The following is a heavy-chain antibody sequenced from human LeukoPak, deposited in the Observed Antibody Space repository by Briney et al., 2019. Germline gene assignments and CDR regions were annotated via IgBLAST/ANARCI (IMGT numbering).Heavy chain of an antibody. V-gene: IGHV4-59*01. CDR2: IYYNGST. D-gene: IGHD4/OR15-4a*01. CDR1: GGSISSYY. CDR3: ASHPASDPGAFDP. Sequence: SETLSLTCTVSGGSISSYYWRWIRQPPGKGLEWLGYIYYNGSTNYNPSLKSRVTISVDTSKDQFSLKLSYVTAADTAVYYCASHPASDPGAFDPWGQGTLVTVSS. J-gene: IGHJ5*02.